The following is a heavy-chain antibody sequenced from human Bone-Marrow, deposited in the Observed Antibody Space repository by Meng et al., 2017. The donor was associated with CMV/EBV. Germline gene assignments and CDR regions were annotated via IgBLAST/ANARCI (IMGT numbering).Heavy chain of an antibody. Sequence: GVSLRLSCAASGFTVSSNYMSWVRQAPGKGLEWVSVIYSGGSTYYADSVKGRFTISRDNSKNTLYLQMNSLRAEDTAVYYCARESHCSSTSCYTPHYFDYWGQGTLVTVSS. V-gene: IGHV3-53*01. J-gene: IGHJ4*02. CDR3: ARESHCSSTSCYTPHYFDY. CDR2: IYSGGST. CDR1: GFTVSSNY. D-gene: IGHD2-2*02.